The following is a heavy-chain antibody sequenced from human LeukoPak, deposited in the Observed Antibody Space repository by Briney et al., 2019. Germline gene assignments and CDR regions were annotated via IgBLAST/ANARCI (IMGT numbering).Heavy chain of an antibody. V-gene: IGHV4-34*01. CDR3: RGEMATIPPRLDH. D-gene: IGHD5-24*01. CDR1: GGSFSGYY. Sequence: SETLSLTCAVYGGSFSGYYWSWIRQPPGKGLEWIGEINHSGSTNYNPSLKSRVTISVDTSKNQFSLKLSSVTAADTAVYYCRGEMATIPPRLDHWGQGTLVTVSS. J-gene: IGHJ4*02. CDR2: INHSGST.